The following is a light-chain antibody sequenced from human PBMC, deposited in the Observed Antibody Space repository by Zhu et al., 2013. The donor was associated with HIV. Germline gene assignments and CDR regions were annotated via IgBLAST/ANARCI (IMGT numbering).Light chain of an antibody. CDR1: QSLLHSNGYNY. J-gene: IGKJ5*01. CDR2: MGS. Sequence: DIVMTQSPLSLPVTPGEPASISCRSSQSLLHSNGYNYLDWYLQKPGQSPHLLIYMGSNRASGVPDRFSGSGSGTHFTLKVSRVEAEDVGIYFCMQALQTPVTFGQGTRLDIK. CDR3: MQALQTPVT. V-gene: IGKV2-28*01.